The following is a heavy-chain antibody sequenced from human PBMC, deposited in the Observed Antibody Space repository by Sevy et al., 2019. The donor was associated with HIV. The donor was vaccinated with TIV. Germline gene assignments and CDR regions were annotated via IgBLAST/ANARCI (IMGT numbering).Heavy chain of an antibody. CDR1: GFTFSSYS. J-gene: IGHJ6*02. CDR2: ISSSSSII. D-gene: IGHD2-2*01. V-gene: IGHV3-48*02. CDR3: AREEGYCSSTSCYGPVRYYYGMDV. Sequence: GGSLRLSCAASGFTFSSYSMNWVRQAPGKGLEWVSYISSSSSIIYYADSVKGRFTISRDNAKNSLYLQMNSLRDEDTAVYYCAREEGYCSSTSCYGPVRYYYGMDVWGQGTTVTVSS.